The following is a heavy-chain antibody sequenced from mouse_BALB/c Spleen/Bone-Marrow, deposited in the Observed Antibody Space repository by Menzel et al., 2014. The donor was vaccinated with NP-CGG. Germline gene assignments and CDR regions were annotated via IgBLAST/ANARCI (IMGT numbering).Heavy chain of an antibody. Sequence: EVKLVESGGGLVQPGGSLKLSCAASGFTFSSYTMSWVRQTPEKRLEWVAYISNGGGSTYCPDTVKGRFTISRDNAKNTLYLQMSSLKSEDTAMYYCARRYDYGYGPFAYWGQGTLVTVSA. V-gene: IGHV5-12-2*01. J-gene: IGHJ3*01. D-gene: IGHD1-2*01. CDR2: ISNGGGST. CDR3: ARRYDYGYGPFAY. CDR1: GFTFSSYT.